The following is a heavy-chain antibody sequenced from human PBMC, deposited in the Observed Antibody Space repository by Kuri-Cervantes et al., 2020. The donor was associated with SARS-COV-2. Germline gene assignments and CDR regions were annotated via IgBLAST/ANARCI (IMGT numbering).Heavy chain of an antibody. CDR2: IYYSGST. V-gene: IGHV4-59*12. CDR1: GGSISSYY. Sequence: GSLRLSCTVSGGSISSYYWSWIRQPPGKGLEWIGYIYYSGSTNYNPSLKSRVTISVDTSKNQFSLKLSSVTAADTAVYFCARSQVVRHLDWSSELSYRYYMDVWGKGTTVTVSS. D-gene: IGHD3-9*01. J-gene: IGHJ6*04. CDR3: ARSQVVRHLDWSSELSYRYYMDV.